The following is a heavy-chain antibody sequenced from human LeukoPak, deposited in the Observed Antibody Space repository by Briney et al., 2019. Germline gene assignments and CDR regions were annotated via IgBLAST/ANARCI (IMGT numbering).Heavy chain of an antibody. Sequence: GGSLRLSCAASGFTFSSYAMSWVRQAPGKGLEWVSAISGSGGSTYYADSVKGRFTISRDNSKNTLYLQMNSLRAEDTAVYYCAKVDDSSGYYSGAFDYWGQGTLVTVSS. CDR2: ISGSGGST. D-gene: IGHD3-22*01. V-gene: IGHV3-23*01. J-gene: IGHJ4*02. CDR3: AKVDDSSGYYSGAFDY. CDR1: GFTFSSYA.